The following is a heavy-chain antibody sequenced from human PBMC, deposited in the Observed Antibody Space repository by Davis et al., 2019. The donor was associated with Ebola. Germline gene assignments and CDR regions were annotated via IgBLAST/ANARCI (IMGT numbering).Heavy chain of an antibody. Sequence: GESLKISCAASGFTFSDYYMSWIRQAPGKGLEWVSYISSSGSTIYYADSVKGRFTISRDNAKNSLYLQMNSLRAEDTAVYYCARIRRVYYDSSGYLDYWGQGTLVTVSS. D-gene: IGHD3-22*01. V-gene: IGHV3-11*01. CDR1: GFTFSDYY. CDR2: ISSSGSTI. J-gene: IGHJ4*02. CDR3: ARIRRVYYDSSGYLDY.